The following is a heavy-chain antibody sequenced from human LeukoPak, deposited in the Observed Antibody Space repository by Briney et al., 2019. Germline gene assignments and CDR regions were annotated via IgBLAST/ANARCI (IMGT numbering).Heavy chain of an antibody. Sequence: GGSLRLSCAASGFTFGSYAMSWVRQAPGKGLEWVSAISGSGGSTYYADSVKGRFTISRDNSKNTLYLQMNSLRAEDTAVYYCVKGLDYSSSQMDSWGQGTLVTVSS. V-gene: IGHV3-23*01. CDR3: VKGLDYSSSQMDS. CDR2: ISGSGGST. CDR1: GFTFGSYA. D-gene: IGHD6-6*01. J-gene: IGHJ4*02.